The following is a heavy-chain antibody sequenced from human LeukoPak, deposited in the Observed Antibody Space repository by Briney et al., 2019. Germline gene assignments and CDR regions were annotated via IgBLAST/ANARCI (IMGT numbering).Heavy chain of an antibody. D-gene: IGHD4-17*01. J-gene: IGHJ3*02. CDR1: GGSISSYY. Sequence: SETLSLTCTVSGGSISSYYWSWIRQPPGKGLEWIGYIYYSGRTNYNPSLKSRVTISVDTSKNQFSLKLSSVTAADTAVYYCARVGHHGDRLMDAFDIWGQGTMVTVSS. CDR2: IYYSGRT. CDR3: ARVGHHGDRLMDAFDI. V-gene: IGHV4-59*01.